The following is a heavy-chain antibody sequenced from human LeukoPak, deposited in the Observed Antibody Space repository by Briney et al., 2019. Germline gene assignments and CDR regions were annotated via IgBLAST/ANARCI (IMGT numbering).Heavy chain of an antibody. CDR2: ISWNSGSI. V-gene: IGHV3-9*01. CDR1: GFTFDDYA. CDR3: AKDNGSSWPYYFDY. D-gene: IGHD6-13*01. Sequence: PGRSLRLSCAASGFTFDDYAMHWVRQAPGKGLEWVSGISWNSGSIGYADSVKGRFTISRDNAKNSLYLQMNSLRAEDTALYYCAKDNGSSWPYYFDYWGQGTLVTVSS. J-gene: IGHJ4*02.